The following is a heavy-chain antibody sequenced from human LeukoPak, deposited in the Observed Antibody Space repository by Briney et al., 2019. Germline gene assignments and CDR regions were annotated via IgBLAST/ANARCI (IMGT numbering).Heavy chain of an antibody. V-gene: IGHV3-23*01. D-gene: IGHD3-3*01. CDR1: GFTFSSYA. CDR2: ISGSGGST. J-gene: IGHJ4*02. Sequence: GGSLRLSCAASGFTFSSYAMSWVRQAPGKGLEWVSGISGSGGSTYYADSVKGRFTISRDNSKNTLYLQMNSQRAEDTAVYYCAKVSPRFLEWLLYLDYWGQGTLVTVSS. CDR3: AKVSPRFLEWLLYLDY.